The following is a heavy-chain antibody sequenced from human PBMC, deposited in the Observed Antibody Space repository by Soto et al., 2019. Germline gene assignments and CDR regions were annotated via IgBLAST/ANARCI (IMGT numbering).Heavy chain of an antibody. CDR3: AQESFRGLDP. J-gene: IGHJ5*02. CDR2: ISAYNGNT. Sequence: ASVKVSCKASGYTFTSYGISWVRQAPGQGLEWMGCISAYNGNTDYAQKLQGRVTMTTDTATSTASMELRSVRSDDTAVYYCAQESFRGLDPWGQGTLVTVS. CDR1: GYTFTSYG. V-gene: IGHV1-18*01. D-gene: IGHD3-16*01.